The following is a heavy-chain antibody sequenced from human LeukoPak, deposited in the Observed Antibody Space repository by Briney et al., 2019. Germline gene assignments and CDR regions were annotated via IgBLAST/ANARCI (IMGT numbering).Heavy chain of an antibody. Sequence: SVKVSCKASGGTFSSYAISWVRQAPGQGLEWMGGIIPIFGTANYAQKFQGRVTITTDESTSTAYMELSSLRSEDTAVYYCARATPYYEFWSGHGGFDYWGQGTLVTVSS. CDR3: ARATPYYEFWSGHGGFDY. V-gene: IGHV1-69*05. CDR2: IIPIFGTA. CDR1: GGTFSSYA. D-gene: IGHD3-3*01. J-gene: IGHJ4*02.